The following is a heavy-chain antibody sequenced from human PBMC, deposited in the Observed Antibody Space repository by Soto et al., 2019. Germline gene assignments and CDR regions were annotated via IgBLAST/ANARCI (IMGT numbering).Heavy chain of an antibody. CDR3: GRLEGLATISYYFDY. CDR1: GGSIRSYY. V-gene: IGHV4-59*08. J-gene: IGHJ4*02. D-gene: IGHD3-9*01. CDR2: VYYSGST. Sequence: PSETLALTCTVSGGSIRSYYWSWIRQLPGKGLEWIGNVYYSGSTYYNPSLESRVTISVDKSKNQFSLKLMSLSAADTAVYYCGRLEGLATISYYFDYWGQGALVTVSS.